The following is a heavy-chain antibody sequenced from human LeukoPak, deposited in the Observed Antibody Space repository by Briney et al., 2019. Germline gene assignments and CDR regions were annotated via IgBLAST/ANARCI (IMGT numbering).Heavy chain of an antibody. CDR2: ISGTGTLT. D-gene: IGHD2-15*01. CDR1: GFTFSRYA. J-gene: IGHJ2*01. Sequence: GASLRLSCAASGFTFSRYAMSWVRQAPGKGLEWVSAISGTGTLTYYADSVKGRFTISRDNSKNTLYLQMNGLRAEDTAVYSCAKHRVVGQWYFDLWGRGTLVSVSS. CDR3: AKHRVVGQWYFDL. V-gene: IGHV3-23*01.